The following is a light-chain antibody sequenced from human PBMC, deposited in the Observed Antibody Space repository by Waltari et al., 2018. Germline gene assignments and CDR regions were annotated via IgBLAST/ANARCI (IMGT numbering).Light chain of an antibody. J-gene: IGKJ1*01. V-gene: IGKV3-20*01. CDR2: GAS. Sequence: SCRASQSVSRSVAWYQQKPGQAPKLLIYGASTRATGIPDRFTGSGSGTYFSLTINSLEPEDFAIYFCQHYVRLPATFGQGTKVEIK. CDR1: QSVSRS. CDR3: QHYVRLPAT.